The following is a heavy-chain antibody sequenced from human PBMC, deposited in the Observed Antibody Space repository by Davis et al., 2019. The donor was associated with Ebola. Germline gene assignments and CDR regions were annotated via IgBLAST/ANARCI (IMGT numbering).Heavy chain of an antibody. Sequence: AASVKVSCKASGYTFTGYYMHWVRQAPGQGLEWMGWISAYNGNTKYAQKVQDRITMTTDTSTSTAYMELRSLRSDDTAVYYCATQLTADHWGQGTLVTVSS. CDR2: ISAYNGNT. CDR3: ATQLTADH. V-gene: IGHV1-18*04. CDR1: GYTFTGYY. D-gene: IGHD4/OR15-4a*01. J-gene: IGHJ4*02.